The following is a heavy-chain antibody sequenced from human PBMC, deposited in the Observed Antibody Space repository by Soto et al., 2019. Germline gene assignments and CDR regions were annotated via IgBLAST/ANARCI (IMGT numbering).Heavy chain of an antibody. J-gene: IGHJ4*02. D-gene: IGHD3-10*01. CDR1: GYTFTSYY. CDR2: INPSGGST. Sequence: QVQLVQSGAEVKKPGASVEVSCKASGYTFTSYYTHWVRQAPGQGLEWMGIINPSGGSTSYAQKFQGRVTMTRDTSTSTVYMELSSLRSEDTAVYYCARGSITMVRGVIITPDYWGQGTLVTVSS. V-gene: IGHV1-46*03. CDR3: ARGSITMVRGVIITPDY.